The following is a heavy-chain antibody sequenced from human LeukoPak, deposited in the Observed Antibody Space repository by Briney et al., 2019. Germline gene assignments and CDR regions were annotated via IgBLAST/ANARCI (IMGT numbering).Heavy chain of an antibody. D-gene: IGHD5-12*01. V-gene: IGHV4-4*07. CDR1: GGSISSHY. J-gene: IGHJ3*02. Sequence: SETLSLTCTVSGGSISSHYWSWIRQPAGKGLEWIGRIYTSGSTNYNPSLKSRVTMSVDTSKNQFSLKLSSVTAADTAVYYCARRSIVATVFDAFDIWGQGTMVTVSS. CDR2: IYTSGST. CDR3: ARRSIVATVFDAFDI.